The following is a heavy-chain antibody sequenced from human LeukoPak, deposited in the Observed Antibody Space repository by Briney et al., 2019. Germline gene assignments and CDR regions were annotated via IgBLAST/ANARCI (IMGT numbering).Heavy chain of an antibody. V-gene: IGHV1-46*01. Sequence: ASVKVSCKASGYTFTSYYMHWVRQAPGEGLEWMGIINPTGGSTSYAQKFQGRVPMNRDTSTSTVYMELSSLRSEDTVVYYCARDHYHKIHSVMVTAPDYWGQGTLVIVPS. D-gene: IGHD2-21*02. CDR2: INPTGGST. CDR1: GYTFTSYY. CDR3: ARDHYHKIHSVMVTAPDY. J-gene: IGHJ4*02.